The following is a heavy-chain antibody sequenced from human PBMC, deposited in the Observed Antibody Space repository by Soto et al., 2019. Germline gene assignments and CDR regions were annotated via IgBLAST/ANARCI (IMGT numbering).Heavy chain of an antibody. CDR3: ATSGSYAGIYPGWFDP. Sequence: EVQLLESGGDLVQPGGSLTLSCAASGFTFSTYAMTWVRQAPGKGLEWVSAISASGDSRYYTDSVKGRVTISRDNSNNTLYLQLNSLRVEDTAVDYCATSGSYAGIYPGWFDPWRQGSLVTVSS. CDR2: ISASGDSR. J-gene: IGHJ5*02. D-gene: IGHD2-8*01. CDR1: GFTFSTYA. V-gene: IGHV3-23*01.